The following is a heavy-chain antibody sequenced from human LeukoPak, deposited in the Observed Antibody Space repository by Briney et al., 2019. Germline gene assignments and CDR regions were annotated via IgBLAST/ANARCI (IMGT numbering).Heavy chain of an antibody. CDR1: GFTFSSYA. Sequence: PGGSLRLSCAASGFTFSSYAMSWVRQAPGKGLEWVSAISGSGGSTYYADSVKGRFTISRDNSKNTLYLQMNSLRAEDTAVYYCAKGVLEWELQGPDYWGQGTLVTVSS. CDR2: ISGSGGST. V-gene: IGHV3-23*01. D-gene: IGHD1-26*01. J-gene: IGHJ4*02. CDR3: AKGVLEWELQGPDY.